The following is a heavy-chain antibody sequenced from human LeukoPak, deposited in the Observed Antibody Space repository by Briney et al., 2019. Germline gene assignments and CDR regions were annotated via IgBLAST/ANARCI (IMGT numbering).Heavy chain of an antibody. CDR1: GGSISSSYYY. V-gene: IGHV4-39*01. J-gene: IGHJ4*02. D-gene: IGHD5-18*01. CDR2: IYHSGST. Sequence: PSETLSLTCTVSGGSISSSYYYWGWIRQPPGKGLEWIGSIYHSGSTYYSPSLKSRVTISVDASKNQFSLRLSSVTAADTAVYYCARHGGLQLWYLDYWGQGTLVTVSS. CDR3: ARHGGLQLWYLDY.